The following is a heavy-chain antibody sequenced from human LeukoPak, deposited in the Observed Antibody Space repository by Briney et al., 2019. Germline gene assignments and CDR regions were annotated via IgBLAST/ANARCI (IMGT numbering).Heavy chain of an antibody. CDR1: GYTFTSYD. J-gene: IGHJ4*02. Sequence: ASVKVSCKASGYTFTSYDINWVRQATGQGLEWMGWMNPNSGNTGYAQKFQGRVTMIRNTSISTAYMELSSLRSEDTAVYYCARGAGLLWFGELLRYFDYWGQGTLATVSS. V-gene: IGHV1-8*01. CDR3: ARGAGLLWFGELLRYFDY. D-gene: IGHD3-10*01. CDR2: MNPNSGNT.